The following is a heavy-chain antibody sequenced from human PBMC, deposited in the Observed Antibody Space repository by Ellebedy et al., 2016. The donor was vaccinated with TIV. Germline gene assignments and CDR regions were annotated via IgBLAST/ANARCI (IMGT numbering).Heavy chain of an antibody. CDR3: ARGSVDVVIGYHYFYMDI. J-gene: IGHJ6*03. CDR1: GYTFTSFG. D-gene: IGHD6-6*01. Sequence: ASVKVSCXASGYTFTSFGLSWVRQAPGQGLEWMGWISAYNGDINYAQNFQGRVAMTTDTATSTVYVDLRSLRSDDTAVYYCARGSVDVVIGYHYFYMDIWGKGTTVTVSS. CDR2: ISAYNGDI. V-gene: IGHV1-18*01.